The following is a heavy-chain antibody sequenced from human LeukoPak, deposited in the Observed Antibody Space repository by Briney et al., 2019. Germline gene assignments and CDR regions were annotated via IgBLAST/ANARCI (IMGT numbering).Heavy chain of an antibody. D-gene: IGHD6-6*01. CDR1: GYTFTGYY. CDR3: ARAREYSSSSRRTFDY. CDR2: INPNSGGT. J-gene: IGHJ4*02. V-gene: IGHV1-2*02. Sequence: ASVKVSCKASGYTFTGYYMHWVRQAPGQGLEWMGWINPNSGGTNYAQKFQGRVTMTRDTSISTAYMELSRLRSDDTAVYYCARAREYSSSSRRTFDYWGQGTLVAVSS.